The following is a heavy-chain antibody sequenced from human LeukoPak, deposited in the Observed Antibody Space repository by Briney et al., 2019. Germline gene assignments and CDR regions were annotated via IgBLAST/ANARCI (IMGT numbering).Heavy chain of an antibody. CDR1: GGSFSRYS. Sequence: SETLSLTCAVYGGSFSRYSWSWIRQPPGKGLEWIGEINHSGSTNYNPSLKGRVTISVDTSKNQFSLKLRSVTAADTAVYYCARVVGKYSSNWYYWGQGTLVTVSS. CDR2: INHSGST. CDR3: ARVVGKYSSNWYY. D-gene: IGHD6-13*01. J-gene: IGHJ4*02. V-gene: IGHV4-34*01.